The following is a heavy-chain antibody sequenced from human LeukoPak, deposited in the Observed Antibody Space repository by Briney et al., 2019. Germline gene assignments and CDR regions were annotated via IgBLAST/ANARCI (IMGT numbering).Heavy chain of an antibody. J-gene: IGHJ4*02. CDR2: ISPDGNSP. V-gene: IGHV3-74*01. CDR1: GFTFSSYW. Sequence: GGSLRLSCAASGFTFSSYWMHWVRQAPGKGLVWVSRISPDGNSPRYADSVKGRFTISRDSAKNTLFLQMNSLRVEDTAVYYCTKEFYGDYLWGQGTLVTVSS. D-gene: IGHD4-17*01. CDR3: TKEFYGDYL.